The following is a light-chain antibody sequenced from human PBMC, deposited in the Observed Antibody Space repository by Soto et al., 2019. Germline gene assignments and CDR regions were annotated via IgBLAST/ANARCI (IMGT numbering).Light chain of an antibody. CDR3: SSFTSSNTWL. CDR2: EVT. CDR1: SSNVGGYNY. V-gene: IGLV2-14*01. J-gene: IGLJ3*02. Sequence: QSALTQPASVSGSPGQSITISCTGTSSNVGGYNYVSWYQQYPGKAPKLMIFEVTNRPSGVSDRFSGSKSGNTASLTISGLQAEDVADYYCSSFTSSNTWLFGGGTKLTVL.